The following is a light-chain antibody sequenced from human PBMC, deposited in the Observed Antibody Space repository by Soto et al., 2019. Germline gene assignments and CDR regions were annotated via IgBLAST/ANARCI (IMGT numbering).Light chain of an antibody. CDR2: VNSDGRH. CDR1: SGHSSYA. J-gene: IGLJ2*01. CDR3: QTWGTGTVV. Sequence: QSVLTQSPSASASLGASVKLTCTLSSGHSSYAIAWHQQQPEKGPRYLMRVNSDGRHTKGDGIPDRFSGSSSGAERYLTISSLQSEDEADYYCQTWGTGTVVFGGGTKLTVL. V-gene: IGLV4-69*01.